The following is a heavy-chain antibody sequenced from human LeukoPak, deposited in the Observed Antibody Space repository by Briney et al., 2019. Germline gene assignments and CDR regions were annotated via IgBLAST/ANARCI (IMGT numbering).Heavy chain of an antibody. J-gene: IGHJ6*03. CDR1: GFTFSNYW. CDR2: IKQDGTEK. V-gene: IGHV3-7*01. Sequence: QTGGSLRLSCVVSGFTFSNYWMSWVRQAPGKGLEWVANIKQDGTEKHYVDSVKGRFTIFRDNAKNSLYLQMNSLRAEDTAVYYCARGTDSGYDPYYYYYMDVWGKGTTVTVSS. D-gene: IGHD5-12*01. CDR3: ARGTDSGYDPYYYYYMDV.